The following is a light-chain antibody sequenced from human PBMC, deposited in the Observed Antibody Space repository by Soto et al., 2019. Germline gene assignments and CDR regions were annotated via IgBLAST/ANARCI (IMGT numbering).Light chain of an antibody. CDR2: GAS. CDR3: QQYGSSTGT. V-gene: IGKV3-20*01. Sequence: ITQSPATLSVSPGERLTLAWRASQSVSSSYLAWYQQKPGQAHRLLIYGASSRATGIPDRFSGSGSGTDFTLTISRLEPEDFAVYYCQQYGSSTGTFGQGTKVDI. CDR1: QSVSSSY. J-gene: IGKJ1*01.